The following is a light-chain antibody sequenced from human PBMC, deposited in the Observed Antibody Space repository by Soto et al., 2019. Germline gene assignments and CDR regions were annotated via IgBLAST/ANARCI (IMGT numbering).Light chain of an antibody. CDR3: QQYDNLPFP. Sequence: DIQMTQSPSSLSASVGDRVTITCQASQDISNYLNWYQQKPGKAPKLLIYDASNLETGVPSRFSGSGSGTDFTFNISSLQPEDIATYYCQQYDNLPFPFGPGTKVDIK. J-gene: IGKJ3*01. V-gene: IGKV1-33*01. CDR1: QDISNY. CDR2: DAS.